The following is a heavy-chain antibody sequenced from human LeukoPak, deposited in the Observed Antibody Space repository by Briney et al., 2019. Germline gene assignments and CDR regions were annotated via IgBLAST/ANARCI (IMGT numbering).Heavy chain of an antibody. J-gene: IGHJ4*02. CDR3: ARDLADIVVDPPAMPYYIDY. V-gene: IGHV1-69*13. Sequence: ASVKVSCKVSGGIFSNSAISWVRHDPGQGLEYMGGTIPMFGTTNYARRFQGRLTITADESTSTTYVELSSLRSEDTAVYYCARDLADIVVDPPAMPYYIDYWGQGTVVTVSS. CDR1: GGIFSNSA. CDR2: TIPMFGTT. D-gene: IGHD2-2*01.